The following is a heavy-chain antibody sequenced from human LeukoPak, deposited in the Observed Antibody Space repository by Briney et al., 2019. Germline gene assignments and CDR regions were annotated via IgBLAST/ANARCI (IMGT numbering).Heavy chain of an antibody. Sequence: GGSLRLSCAASGFTVSSNYMSWVRQAPGKGLEWVLVIYSGGSTYYADSVKGRFTISRDNSKNTLYLQMNSLRAEDTAVYYCARSFGGSYFYYYYGMDVWGQGTTVTVSS. CDR2: IYSGGST. V-gene: IGHV3-53*01. CDR3: ARSFGGSYFYYYYGMDV. J-gene: IGHJ6*02. CDR1: GFTVSSNY. D-gene: IGHD1-26*01.